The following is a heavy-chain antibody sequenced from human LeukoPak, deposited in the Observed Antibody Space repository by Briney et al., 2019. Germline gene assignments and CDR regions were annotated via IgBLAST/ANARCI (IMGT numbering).Heavy chain of an antibody. J-gene: IGHJ3*02. D-gene: IGHD3-16*01. CDR1: GGSFSGYY. CDR2: INHSGST. V-gene: IGHV4-34*01. CDR3: ARSEVMITFGGASSDI. Sequence: SETLSLTCAVYGGSFSGYYWSWIRQPPGKGLEWIGEINHSGSTNYNPSLKSRVTISVDTSKNQFSLKLSSVTAADTAVYYCARSEVMITFGGASSDIWGQGTMVTVSS.